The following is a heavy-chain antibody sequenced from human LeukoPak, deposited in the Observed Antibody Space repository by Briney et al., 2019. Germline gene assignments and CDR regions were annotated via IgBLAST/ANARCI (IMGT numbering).Heavy chain of an antibody. J-gene: IGHJ6*03. CDR1: GFTFSGYA. Sequence: PGGSLRLSCAASGFTFSGYAVHWVRQAPGKGLQWVAAISYDGYNKYYADSLKGRFTISRENSKNTLWLQMSSLRAEDTAMYYSARGGMYDSYYFFYMDVWGKGTTVTVSS. D-gene: IGHD3-22*01. CDR2: ISYDGYNK. CDR3: ARGGMYDSYYFFYMDV. V-gene: IGHV3-30*15.